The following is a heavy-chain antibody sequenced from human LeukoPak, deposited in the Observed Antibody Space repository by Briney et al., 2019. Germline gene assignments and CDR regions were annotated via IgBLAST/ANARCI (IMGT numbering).Heavy chain of an antibody. Sequence: GASVKVSCKASGYTFTSYGISWVRQAPGQGLEWMGWISTYSDNTDYAQKFQGRVTMTTDTSTSTAYMELRSLRSDDTAMYYCARDPSVDYGGQLYYYYYMDVWGTGTTVTGSS. J-gene: IGHJ6*03. CDR3: ARDPSVDYGGQLYYYYYMDV. D-gene: IGHD4-23*01. CDR2: ISTYSDNT. CDR1: GYTFTSYG. V-gene: IGHV1-18*01.